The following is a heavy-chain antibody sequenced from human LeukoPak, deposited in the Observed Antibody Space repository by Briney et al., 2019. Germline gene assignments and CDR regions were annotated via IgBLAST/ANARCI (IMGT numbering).Heavy chain of an antibody. D-gene: IGHD3-16*02. CDR2: IYYSGST. Sequence: MPSETLSLTCTVSGGSIGSYYWSWIRQPPGKGLEWIGYIYYSGSTNYNPSLKSRVTISVDTSKNQFSLKLSSVTAADTAVYYCARGTHDYVWGSYRSFDYWGQGTLVTVSS. J-gene: IGHJ4*02. CDR3: ARGTHDYVWGSYRSFDY. V-gene: IGHV4-59*01. CDR1: GGSIGSYY.